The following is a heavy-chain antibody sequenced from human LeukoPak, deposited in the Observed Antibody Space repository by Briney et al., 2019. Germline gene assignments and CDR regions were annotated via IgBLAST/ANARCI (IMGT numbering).Heavy chain of an antibody. CDR3: AREPRAYYYDSSGYHYFDY. CDR2: INPNSGGT. CDR1: GYTFTAHY. D-gene: IGHD3-22*01. V-gene: IGHV1-2*02. J-gene: IGHJ4*02. Sequence: ASVKVSCKASGYTFTAHYMHWVRQAPGQGLEWMGWINPNSGGTNYAQKFQGRVTMTRDTSISTAYMELNSLRSDDTAVYYCAREPRAYYYDSSGYHYFDYWGQGTLVTVSS.